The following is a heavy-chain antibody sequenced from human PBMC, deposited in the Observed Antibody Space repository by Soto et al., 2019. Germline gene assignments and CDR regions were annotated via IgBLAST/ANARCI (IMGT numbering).Heavy chain of an antibody. CDR1: GFTFTSSA. V-gene: IGHV1-58*01. Sequence: SVKVSCKASGFTFTSSAVQWVRQARGQRLEWIGWIVVGSGNTNYAQKFQERVTITRDMSTSTAYMELSSLRSEDTAVYYCAADITMVRGVIISVHYYYGMDVWGQGTTVTVSS. J-gene: IGHJ6*02. D-gene: IGHD3-10*01. CDR2: IVVGSGNT. CDR3: AADITMVRGVIISVHYYYGMDV.